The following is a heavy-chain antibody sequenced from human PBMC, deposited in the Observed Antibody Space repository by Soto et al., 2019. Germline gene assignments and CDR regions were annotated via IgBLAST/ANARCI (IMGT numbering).Heavy chain of an antibody. CDR1: GGSINTFY. V-gene: IGHV4-4*07. Sequence: SETLSLTCTVSGGSINTFYWSWVRQPAGKGLEWIGRIFSSGSTSFNPSLESRVAMSVDTSKNQFSLKLRSVTTADTAVYYCARDYKRENCGSVRCNSLDVWGQGTTVTVSS. D-gene: IGHD2-21*01. J-gene: IGHJ6*02. CDR2: IFSSGST. CDR3: ARDYKRENCGSVRCNSLDV.